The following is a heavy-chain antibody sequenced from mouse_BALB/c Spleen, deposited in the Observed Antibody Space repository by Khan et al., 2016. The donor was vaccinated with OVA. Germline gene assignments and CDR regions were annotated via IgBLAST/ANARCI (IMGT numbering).Heavy chain of an antibody. Sequence: QIQLVQSGPELKKPGETVRISCKASGYTFTTAGMQWVQKMPGKGLKWIGWINTHSGVPKYAEDFKGRFVFSLATSAGTAYLQITNLKNEGTATYFCARGGAAFYRNDGGAMDSWGQGTSVTVSS. CDR3: ARGGAAFYRNDGGAMDS. J-gene: IGHJ4*01. CDR1: GYTFTTAG. CDR2: INTHSGVP. V-gene: IGHV9-4*02. D-gene: IGHD2-14*01.